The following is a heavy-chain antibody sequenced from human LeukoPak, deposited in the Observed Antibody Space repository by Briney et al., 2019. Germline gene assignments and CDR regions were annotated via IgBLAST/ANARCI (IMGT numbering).Heavy chain of an antibody. D-gene: IGHD1-1*01. V-gene: IGHV3-48*03. Sequence: GGSLRLSCAASGFTFSTYEMNWIRQAPGKGLEWVSYISGSGGTIYYADSVKGRFTISRDNAKNSLYLQMNRLRGEDTSVYYCARDYLVGGTDAFDIWGQGTMVTVSS. J-gene: IGHJ3*02. CDR1: GFTFSTYE. CDR2: ISGSGGTI. CDR3: ARDYLVGGTDAFDI.